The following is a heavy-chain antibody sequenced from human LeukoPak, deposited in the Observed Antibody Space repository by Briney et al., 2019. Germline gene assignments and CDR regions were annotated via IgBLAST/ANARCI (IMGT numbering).Heavy chain of an antibody. Sequence: GGSLRLSCAASGFTFSSYWMSWVRQAPGKGLEWVANIKQDGSEKYYVDSVKGRFTISRDNAKNSLYLQMNSLRAEDTAVYYCARLDRPILFGESTIDYWGQGTLVTVSS. D-gene: IGHD3-10*01. CDR2: IKQDGSEK. CDR1: GFTFSSYW. V-gene: IGHV3-7*01. CDR3: ARLDRPILFGESTIDY. J-gene: IGHJ4*02.